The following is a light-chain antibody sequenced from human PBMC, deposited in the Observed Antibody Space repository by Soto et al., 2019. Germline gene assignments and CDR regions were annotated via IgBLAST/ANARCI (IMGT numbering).Light chain of an antibody. CDR1: SSDVGGYNY. CDR3: CSYAGSYTWV. J-gene: IGLJ2*01. V-gene: IGLV2-11*01. Sequence: QSALTQPRSVSGSPGQSVTISCTGTSSDVGGYNYVSWYQQHPGKAPKLMIYDVSKRPSGVPDRFSGSKSGNTASLTISGLQAEDEAYYYCCSYAGSYTWVFGGGTKLPVL. CDR2: DVS.